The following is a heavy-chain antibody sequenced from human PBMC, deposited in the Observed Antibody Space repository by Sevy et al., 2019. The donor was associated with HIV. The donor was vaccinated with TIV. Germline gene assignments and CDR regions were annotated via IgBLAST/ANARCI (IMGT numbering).Heavy chain of an antibody. CDR3: AAGTGSSDFDY. Sequence: GGSLRLSCAASGFTFREAWMSWVRQAPGKELEWVGRIKSKTDAATRDFAAPVRGRFSISRDDSANTVYLVMNNLKPEDTGVYDCAAGTGSSDFDYWGQGTLVTVSS. J-gene: IGHJ4*02. CDR1: GFTFREAW. V-gene: IGHV3-15*01. CDR2: IKSKTDAATR. D-gene: IGHD1-26*01.